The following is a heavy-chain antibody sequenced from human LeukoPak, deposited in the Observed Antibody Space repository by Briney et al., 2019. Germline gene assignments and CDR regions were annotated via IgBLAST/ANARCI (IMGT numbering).Heavy chain of an antibody. CDR2: IHSSGST. Sequence: PSETLSLTCTVSGDSINTYYWSWIRQHPGKALEWVGYIHSSGSTFYSPSLKSRLTISLDKSKNQFSLKLKSVPAADTAVYFCARDSAYCSGGRCPKWFDPWGQGALVTVSS. V-gene: IGHV4-59*06. J-gene: IGHJ5*02. D-gene: IGHD2-15*01. CDR3: ARDSAYCSGGRCPKWFDP. CDR1: GDSINTYY.